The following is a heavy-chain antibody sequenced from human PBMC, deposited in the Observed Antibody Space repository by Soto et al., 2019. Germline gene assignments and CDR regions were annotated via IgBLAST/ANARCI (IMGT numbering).Heavy chain of an antibody. CDR2: IYHSGST. D-gene: IGHD3-22*01. Sequence: QLQLQESGSGLVKPSQTLSLTCAVSGGSISSGGYSWSWIRQPPGKGLEWIGYIYHSGSTYHNPSLKSRVTISVDRSKNQFSLKLSSVTAADTAVYYCARVRNYYDSSGYYTPLEFDYWGQGTLVTVSS. J-gene: IGHJ4*02. CDR3: ARVRNYYDSSGYYTPLEFDY. V-gene: IGHV4-30-2*01. CDR1: GGSISSGGYS.